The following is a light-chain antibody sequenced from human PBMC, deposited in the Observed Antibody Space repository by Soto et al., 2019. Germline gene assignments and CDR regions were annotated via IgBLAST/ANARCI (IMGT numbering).Light chain of an antibody. V-gene: IGKV1-5*01. J-gene: IGKJ2*01. CDR3: KQYDTYFRYT. CDR1: QSISSR. Sequence: DIQMTQSPSTLSASVGDRVTITCRASQSISSRLAWYQKKPGKAPKLLIYDALNLESGVPSRFSGSRSGTEFTLSIGSLQPDDFATYYCKQYDTYFRYTFGQGTKLEIK. CDR2: DAL.